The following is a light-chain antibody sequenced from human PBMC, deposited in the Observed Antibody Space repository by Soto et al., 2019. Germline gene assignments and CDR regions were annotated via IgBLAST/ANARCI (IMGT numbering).Light chain of an antibody. V-gene: IGLV2-14*01. Sequence: QSVLTQPASMSGSPGQSITISCTGTSSDIGGYNYISWYQQLPGKAPKFIIYDVRNRPSGVSNRFSGSRSGNTASLTISGLQSEGEADDYCSSYTSSSTVIFGGGTKLTVL. CDR2: DVR. CDR3: SSYTSSSTVI. CDR1: SSDIGGYNY. J-gene: IGLJ2*01.